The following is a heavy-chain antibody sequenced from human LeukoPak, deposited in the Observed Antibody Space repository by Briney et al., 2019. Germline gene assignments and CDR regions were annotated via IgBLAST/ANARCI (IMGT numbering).Heavy chain of an antibody. CDR1: GFTFSSYA. Sequence: QPGGSLRLSCAASGFTFSSYAMSWVRQAPGKGLDWVSAISGSGGSTYYADSVKGRFTISRDNSKNTLYLQMNSLRAEDTAVYYCAKTNSGWPYFDYWGQGTLVTVSS. D-gene: IGHD6-19*01. CDR2: ISGSGGST. CDR3: AKTNSGWPYFDY. V-gene: IGHV3-23*01. J-gene: IGHJ4*02.